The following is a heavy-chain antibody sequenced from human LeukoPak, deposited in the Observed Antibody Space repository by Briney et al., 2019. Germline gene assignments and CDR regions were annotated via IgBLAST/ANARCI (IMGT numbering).Heavy chain of an antibody. J-gene: IGHJ5*02. CDR1: GASISSYF. CDR3: ARGIAVAGTSRFDP. Sequence: KPSETLSLTCTASGASISSYFWSWIRQPGGKGLGRVGRIYTSGSTNYNPSLKSRVTMTEDTSKNQFSLKLSSLTAADTAVYYCARGIAVAGTSRFDPGGQGTLVTVSS. V-gene: IGHV4-4*07. D-gene: IGHD6-19*01. CDR2: IYTSGST.